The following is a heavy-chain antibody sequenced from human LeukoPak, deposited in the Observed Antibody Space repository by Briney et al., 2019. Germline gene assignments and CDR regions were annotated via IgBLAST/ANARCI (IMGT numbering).Heavy chain of an antibody. CDR1: GGSISSGGYS. D-gene: IGHD3-10*01. CDR3: ASSTWFGVDYYYGMDV. J-gene: IGHJ6*02. Sequence: SQTLSLTCAVSGGSISSGGYSWSWIRQPPGKGLEWIGYIYHSGSTYYNPSLKSRVTISVDRSKNQFPLKLSSVTAADTAVYYCASSTWFGVDYYYGMDVWGQGTTVTVSS. CDR2: IYHSGST. V-gene: IGHV4-30-2*01.